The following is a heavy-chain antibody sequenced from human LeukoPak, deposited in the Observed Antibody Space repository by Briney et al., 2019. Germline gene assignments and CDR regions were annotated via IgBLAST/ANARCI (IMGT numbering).Heavy chain of an antibody. V-gene: IGHV3-48*04. CDR2: ISSSSSTI. Sequence: PGGSLRLSCAASGFTFSSYSMNWVRQAPGKGLEWVSYISSSSSTIYYADSVKGRFTISRDNAKNSLYLQMNSLRAEDTAVYYCARDYRGGDSSGYYGYWGQGTLVTVSS. CDR1: GFTFSSYS. CDR3: ARDYRGGDSSGYYGY. J-gene: IGHJ4*02. D-gene: IGHD3-22*01.